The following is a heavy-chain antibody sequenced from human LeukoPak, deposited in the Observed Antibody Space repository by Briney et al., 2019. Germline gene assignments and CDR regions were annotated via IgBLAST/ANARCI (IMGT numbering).Heavy chain of an antibody. V-gene: IGHV3-23*01. CDR3: AKAIGLGGYCSSTSCYVLRYYYGMDV. Sequence: GGSLRLSCAASGFTFSSYAMSWVRQAPGKGLEWVSAISGSGGSTYYADSVKGRFTISRDNSKNTLYLQMNSLRAEDTAVYYCAKAIGLGGYCSSTSCYVLRYYYGMDVWGQGTTVTVSS. D-gene: IGHD2-2*01. CDR1: GFTFSSYA. CDR2: ISGSGGST. J-gene: IGHJ6*02.